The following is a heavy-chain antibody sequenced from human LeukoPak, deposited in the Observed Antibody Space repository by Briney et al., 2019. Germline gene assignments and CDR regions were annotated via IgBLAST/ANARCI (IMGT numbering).Heavy chain of an antibody. CDR1: GGSVSSGSYY. Sequence: SETLSLTCTVSGGSVSSGSYYWSWIRQPPGKGLEWIGYIYYSGSTNYNPSLKSRVTISVDTSKNQFTLKLSSVTAADTAVYYCARDRKSYGTYYYYGMDVWGQGTTVTVSS. D-gene: IGHD1-26*01. V-gene: IGHV4-61*01. J-gene: IGHJ6*02. CDR2: IYYSGST. CDR3: ARDRKSYGTYYYYGMDV.